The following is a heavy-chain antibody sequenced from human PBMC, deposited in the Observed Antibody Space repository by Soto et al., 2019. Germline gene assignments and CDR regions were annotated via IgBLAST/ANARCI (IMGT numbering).Heavy chain of an antibody. J-gene: IGHJ5*02. CDR1: GYSFTSYW. CDR2: IDPSDSYT. D-gene: IGHD3-3*01. CDR3: ARQPILEWLPYNWFDP. V-gene: IGHV5-10-1*01. Sequence: PGESLKISCKGSGYSFTSYWISWVRQMPGKGLEWMGRIDPSDSYTNYSPSFQGHVTISADKSISTAYLQWSSLKASDTAMYYCARQPILEWLPYNWFDPWGQGTLVTVSS.